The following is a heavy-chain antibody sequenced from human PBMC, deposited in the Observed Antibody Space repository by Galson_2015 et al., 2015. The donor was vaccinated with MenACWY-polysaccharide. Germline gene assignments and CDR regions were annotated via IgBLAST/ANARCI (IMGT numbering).Heavy chain of an antibody. Sequence: SVKVSCKASGYTFTSYDINWVRQATGQGLEWMGWMNPNSGNTGYAQKFQGRVTMTRNTSISTAYMELSSLRSEDTAVYYCARTDFWSGYSYYYYYYGMDVWGQGTTVTVSS. CDR3: ARTDFWSGYSYYYYYYGMDV. V-gene: IGHV1-8*01. CDR2: MNPNSGNT. J-gene: IGHJ6*02. D-gene: IGHD3-3*01. CDR1: GYTFTSYD.